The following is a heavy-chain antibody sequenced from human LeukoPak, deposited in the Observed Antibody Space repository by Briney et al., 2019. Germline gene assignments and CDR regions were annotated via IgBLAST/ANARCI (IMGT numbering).Heavy chain of an antibody. Sequence: GGSLRLSCAASGFTFSSYSMNWVRQAPGKGLEWVSSISSSSYIYYADSVKGRFTISRDNAKNSLYLQMNSLRAEDTAVYYCASPLTMIVDVEAFDIWGQGTMVTVSS. CDR3: ASPLTMIVDVEAFDI. CDR2: ISSSSYI. V-gene: IGHV3-21*01. CDR1: GFTFSSYS. J-gene: IGHJ3*02. D-gene: IGHD3-22*01.